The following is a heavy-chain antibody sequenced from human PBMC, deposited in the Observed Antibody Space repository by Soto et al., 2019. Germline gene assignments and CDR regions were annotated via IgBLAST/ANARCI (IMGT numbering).Heavy chain of an antibody. CDR2: INMDGTST. V-gene: IGHV3-74*01. Sequence: EVQLVESGGGLVQPGGSLRLSCVASGFTFSGDWMHWVRQAAGKRLVWVSRINMDGTSTNYADSVKGRFTISRDNAKNTLYLQMNSLRVDDTAVYYCARGPRGLYHHDYWGQGALVTVS. CDR1: GFTFSGDW. CDR3: ARGPRGLYHHDY. J-gene: IGHJ4*02. D-gene: IGHD2-8*02.